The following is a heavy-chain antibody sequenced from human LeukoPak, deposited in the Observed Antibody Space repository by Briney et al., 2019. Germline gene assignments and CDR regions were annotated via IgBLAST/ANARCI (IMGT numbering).Heavy chain of an antibody. CDR2: FDPEDGET. J-gene: IGHJ5*02. CDR3: ATASCGDCSAAWFDP. CDR1: GYTLTELS. D-gene: IGHD2-21*02. V-gene: IGHV1-24*01. Sequence: ASVKVSCKVFGYTLTELSMHWVRQAPGKGLEWMGGFDPEDGETIYAQKFQGRVTMTEDTSTDTAYMELSSLRSEDTAVYYCATASCGDCSAAWFDPWGQGTLVTVSS.